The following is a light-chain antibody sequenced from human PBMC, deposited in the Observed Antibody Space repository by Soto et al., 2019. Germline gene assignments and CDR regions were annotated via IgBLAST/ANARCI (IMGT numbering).Light chain of an antibody. CDR2: LNSDGSH. CDR3: QTWGTGIHVV. CDR1: SGHSSYA. J-gene: IGLJ2*01. Sequence: LGASVKLTCTLSSGHSSYAIAWHQQQPEKGPRYLMKLNSDGSHSKGDGIPDRFSGSSSGAERYLTISSLQSEDEADYYCQTWGTGIHVVFGGGTKLTVL. V-gene: IGLV4-69*01.